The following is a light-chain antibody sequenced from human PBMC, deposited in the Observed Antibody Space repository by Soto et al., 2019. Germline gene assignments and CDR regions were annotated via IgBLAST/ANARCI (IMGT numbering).Light chain of an antibody. CDR3: QQDKDYSWT. V-gene: IGKV1-5*03. Sequence: IQMTQSPSTLSASVGDRVAITCRASQSIGIWLAWYQQKPGKAPRFLIYTASTLESGVPSTFSGSGSGTEFTLTISSLQPDYFATYYFQQDKDYSWTFGQGTKVEFK. CDR2: TAS. CDR1: QSIGIW. J-gene: IGKJ1*01.